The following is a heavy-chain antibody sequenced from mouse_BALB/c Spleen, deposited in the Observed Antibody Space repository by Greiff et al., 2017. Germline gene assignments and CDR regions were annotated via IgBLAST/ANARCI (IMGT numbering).Heavy chain of an antibody. CDR2: ISYSGST. Sequence: EVHLVESGPSLVKPSQTLSLTCSVTGDSITSGYWNWIRKFPGNKLEYMGYISYSGSTYYNPSLKSRISITRDTSKNQYYLQLNSVTTEDTATYYCARYGGNYVPYYFDYWGQGTTLTVSS. V-gene: IGHV3-8*02. D-gene: IGHD2-1*01. CDR1: GDSITSGY. J-gene: IGHJ2*01. CDR3: ARYGGNYVPYYFDY.